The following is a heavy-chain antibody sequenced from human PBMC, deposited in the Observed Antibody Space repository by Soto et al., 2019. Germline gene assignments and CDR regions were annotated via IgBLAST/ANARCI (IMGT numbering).Heavy chain of an antibody. CDR2: ISYDGSNK. Sequence: GGSLRLSCAASGFTFSSYAMHWVRQAPGKGLEWVAVISYDGSNKYYADSVKGRFTISRDNSKNTLYLQMNSLRAEDTAVYYCARVSKAYSNYGAYFDYWGQGTLVTVSS. D-gene: IGHD4-4*01. V-gene: IGHV3-30-3*01. J-gene: IGHJ4*02. CDR1: GFTFSSYA. CDR3: ARVSKAYSNYGAYFDY.